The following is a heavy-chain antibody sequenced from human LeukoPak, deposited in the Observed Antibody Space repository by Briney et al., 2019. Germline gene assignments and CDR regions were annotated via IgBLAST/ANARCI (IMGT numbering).Heavy chain of an antibody. CDR2: ISGSGGST. Sequence: GGSLRLSCAASGFTFSSYAMSWVRQAPGKGLEWVSGISGSGGSTYYADSVKGRFTISRDNSKNTLYLQMNSLRAEDTAVYYCANDNGVVTFDYWGQGTLVTVSS. CDR3: ANDNGVVTFDY. CDR1: GFTFSSYA. V-gene: IGHV3-23*01. J-gene: IGHJ4*02. D-gene: IGHD3-3*01.